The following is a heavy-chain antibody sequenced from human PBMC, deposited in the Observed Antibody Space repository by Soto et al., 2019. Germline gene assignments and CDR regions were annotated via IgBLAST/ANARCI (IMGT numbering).Heavy chain of an antibody. V-gene: IGHV4-4*02. CDR3: ARLGGSYAVPHFDY. J-gene: IGHJ4*02. CDR1: GGSMSSKNC. Sequence: SETLSLTCTVSGGSMSSKNCWNWVRQTPGKGLEWIGETHQSGRTNYNPSLKSRVTISVDKSKNRFSLNLSSVTAADTAVYHCARLGGSYAVPHFDYWGQGTLVT. D-gene: IGHD1-26*01. CDR2: THQSGRT.